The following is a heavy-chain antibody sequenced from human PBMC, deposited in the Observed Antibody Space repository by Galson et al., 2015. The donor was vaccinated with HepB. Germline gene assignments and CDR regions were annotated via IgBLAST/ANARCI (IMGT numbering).Heavy chain of an antibody. J-gene: IGHJ4*02. D-gene: IGHD6-6*01. Sequence: ETLSLTCTVSGGSVSSTSFYWGWIRQPPGMGLEWIGSIYYSGSTSYNPSLKSRVTISVDTSKNQFSLKLISVTAADTAVYYCARDWGIAARPIDSWGQGTLVTVSS. V-gene: IGHV4-39*07. CDR1: GGSVSSTSFY. CDR3: ARDWGIAARPIDS. CDR2: IYYSGST.